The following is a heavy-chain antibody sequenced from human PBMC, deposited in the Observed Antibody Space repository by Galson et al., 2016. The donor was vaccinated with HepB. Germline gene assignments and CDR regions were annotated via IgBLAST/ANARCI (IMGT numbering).Heavy chain of an antibody. CDR3: AKLAGAAAGTDS. J-gene: IGHJ5*01. Sequence: SLRLSCAASGYTFSRYIMHWVRQAPGKGLEWLSSINPSSSTKHYADSVKGRFTISRDNAKNSLYLQMNNLRDEDTAVYYCAKLAGAAAGTDSWGQGTLVAVSS. CDR2: INPSSSTK. V-gene: IGHV3-48*02. D-gene: IGHD6-13*01. CDR1: GYTFSRYI.